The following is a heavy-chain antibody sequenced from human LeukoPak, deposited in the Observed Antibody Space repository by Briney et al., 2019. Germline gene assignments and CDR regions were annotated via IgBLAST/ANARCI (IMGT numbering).Heavy chain of an antibody. J-gene: IGHJ6*02. V-gene: IGHV1-18*01. CDR1: GYTFTSYG. Sequence: ASVKVSCKASGYTFTSYGISWVRQAPGQGLEWMGWISAYNGNTNYAQKLQGGVTMTTDTSTSTAYMELRSLRSDDTAVYYCARDQSRDFWSGYYKYGMDVWGQGTTVTVSS. CDR3: ARDQSRDFWSGYYKYGMDV. CDR2: ISAYNGNT. D-gene: IGHD3-3*01.